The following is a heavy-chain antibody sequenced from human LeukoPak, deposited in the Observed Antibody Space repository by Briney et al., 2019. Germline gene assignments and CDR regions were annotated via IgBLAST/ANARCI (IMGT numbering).Heavy chain of an antibody. D-gene: IGHD6-19*01. CDR3: VRENYSSGWYGIIDY. CDR1: GGSISNYY. J-gene: IGHJ4*02. CDR2: IYYSGNT. V-gene: IGHV4-59*01. Sequence: SETLSLTCTVAGGSISNYYWSWIRQPPGKGLEWIGYIYYSGNTNYNPSLKSRVTISVDTSKNQFSLKLSSVTAADTAVYYCVRENYSSGWYGIIDYWGQGTLVTVSS.